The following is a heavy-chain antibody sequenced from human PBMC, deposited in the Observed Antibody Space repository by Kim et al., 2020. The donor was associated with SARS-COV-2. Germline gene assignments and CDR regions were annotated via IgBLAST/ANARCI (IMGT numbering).Heavy chain of an antibody. V-gene: IGHV3-15*01. J-gene: IGHJ4*01. CDR3: ASENYGGTYTLDF. Sequence: GGSLGLSCLASGLIFEEAWMTWVRQAPGKEPEWVGRIKRKSDGETTDYATPVKGRFTISRDDSKNTVYLQMTGLKSGDTAVYYCASENYGGTYTLDFRG. CDR2: IKRKSDGETT. D-gene: IGHD1-26*01. CDR1: GLIFEEAW.